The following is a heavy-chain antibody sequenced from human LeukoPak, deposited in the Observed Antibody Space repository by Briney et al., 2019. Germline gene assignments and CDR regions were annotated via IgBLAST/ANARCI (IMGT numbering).Heavy chain of an antibody. CDR1: GGSFSGYY. J-gene: IGHJ4*02. CDR2: INHSGST. CDR3: ARGTGYYDSSGYYSFDY. Sequence: SETLSLTCAVYGGSFSGYYWSWIRQPPGKGLEWIGEINHSGSTNYNPSLKSRVTISVDTSKNQFSLKLSSVTAADTAVCHCARGTGYYDSSGYYSFDYWGQGTLVTVSS. V-gene: IGHV4-34*01. D-gene: IGHD3-22*01.